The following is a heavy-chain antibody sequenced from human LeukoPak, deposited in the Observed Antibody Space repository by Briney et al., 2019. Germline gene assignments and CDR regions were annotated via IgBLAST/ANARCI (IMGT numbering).Heavy chain of an antibody. J-gene: IGHJ4*02. CDR3: ARDIVSGSGSLDY. D-gene: IGHD3-10*01. Sequence: GGSLRLSCAASRFSFSNYWMHWVRQAPGKGPVWVSRVKSDGSNPSYADSVKGRFTISRDNAENMLYLQMNTLGAEDTAGYYCARDIVSGSGSLDYLGQGTLVNVSS. CDR2: VKSDGSNP. CDR1: RFSFSNYW. V-gene: IGHV3-74*01.